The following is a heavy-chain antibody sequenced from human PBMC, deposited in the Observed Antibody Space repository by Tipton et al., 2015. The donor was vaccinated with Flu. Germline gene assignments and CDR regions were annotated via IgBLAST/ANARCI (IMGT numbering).Heavy chain of an antibody. D-gene: IGHD4-11*01. CDR3: ARRDYSNYVSEPKNWFDP. CDR2: IFHSGNA. Sequence: LRLSCTVSGDSIKSGNFFWAWIRQPPGKGLEWIGNIFHSGNAYHNPSLKSRVTISVDTSKNHFSLKLTSVTAADTAVYYCARRDYSNYVSEPKNWFDPWGQGALVTVSS. CDR1: GDSIKSGNFF. J-gene: IGHJ5*02. V-gene: IGHV4-39*07.